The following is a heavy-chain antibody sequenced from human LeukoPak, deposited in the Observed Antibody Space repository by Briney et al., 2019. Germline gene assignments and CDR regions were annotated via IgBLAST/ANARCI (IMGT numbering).Heavy chain of an antibody. CDR2: ISYDGSNK. D-gene: IGHD2-2*01. CDR3: ATAPIYCSSTSCYHLDY. CDR1: GFTFSSYA. Sequence: GGSLRLSCAASGFTFSSYAMHWVRQAPGKGLEWVAVISYDGSNKYYADSVKGRFTISRDNSKNTLYLQMNSLRAEDTAVYYCATAPIYCSSTSCYHLDYWGQGTLVTVSS. V-gene: IGHV3-30-3*01. J-gene: IGHJ4*02.